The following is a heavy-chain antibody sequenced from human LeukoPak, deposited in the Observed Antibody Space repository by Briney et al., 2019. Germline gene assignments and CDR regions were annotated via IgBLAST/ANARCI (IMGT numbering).Heavy chain of an antibody. CDR3: ARPYYYGSGSYPVAFDI. CDR2: IYPGDSDT. J-gene: IGHJ3*02. V-gene: IGHV5-51*03. Sequence: GESLKISCKGSGYSFTSYWIGWVRQMPGKGLEWMGIIYPGDSDTRYSPSFQGQVTISADKSISTAYLQWSSLKATDTAMYYCARPYYYGSGSYPVAFDIWGQGTMATVSS. CDR1: GYSFTSYW. D-gene: IGHD3-10*01.